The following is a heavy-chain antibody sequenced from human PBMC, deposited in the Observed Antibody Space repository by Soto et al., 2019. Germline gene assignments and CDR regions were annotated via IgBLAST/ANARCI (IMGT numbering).Heavy chain of an antibody. J-gene: IGHJ6*03. D-gene: IGHD2-8*01. CDR1: ECKCSSYD. Sequence: RLSCGAAECKCSSYDMHCVRQATGKGLEWVSAIGTAGDTYYPGSVKGRFTISRENGKNSLYLQMNSLRAGDTSVYYCARVVPGFVWYMEVWVKGTTVTVSS. V-gene: IGHV3-13*01. CDR3: ARVVPGFVWYMEV. CDR2: IGTAGDT.